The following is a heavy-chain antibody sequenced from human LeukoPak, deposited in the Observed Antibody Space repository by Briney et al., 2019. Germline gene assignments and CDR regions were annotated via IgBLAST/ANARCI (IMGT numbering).Heavy chain of an antibody. CDR2: IIPIFGTA. D-gene: IGHD3-10*01. CDR3: ARELFQPREDYSGSGSSYYYYYNMDV. V-gene: IGHV1-69*06. J-gene: IGHJ6*02. CDR1: GGTFSSYA. Sequence: SVKVSCKASGGTFSSYAISWVRQAPGQGLEWLGGIIPIFGTANYAQKFQGRVTITADKSTNSAHMELSSLRSEDTAVYYCARELFQPREDYSGSGSSYYYYYNMDVWGQRTTVTVSS.